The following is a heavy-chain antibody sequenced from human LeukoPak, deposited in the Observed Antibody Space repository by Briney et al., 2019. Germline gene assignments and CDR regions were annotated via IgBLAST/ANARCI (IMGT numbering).Heavy chain of an antibody. CDR3: AKDKKIYIASSPGHY. CDR2: ISYDGSNT. J-gene: IGHJ4*02. V-gene: IGHV3-30*18. D-gene: IGHD6-6*01. Sequence: PGGSLRLSCSASGFTFSQYGMHWVRQAPGKGLEWVSTISYDGSNTFYGDSVKGRFTISRDNSKDTLYLQMNSLKTEDTAVYYCAKDKKIYIASSPGHYWGQGTLVTVSS. CDR1: GFTFSQYG.